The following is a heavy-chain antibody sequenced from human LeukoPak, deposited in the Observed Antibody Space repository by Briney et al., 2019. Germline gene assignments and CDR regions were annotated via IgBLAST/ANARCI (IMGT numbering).Heavy chain of an antibody. Sequence: ISNDGSTKYYAHSVEGRFTISRDNSKNTLYLQMDSLRAEDTAVYYCARGDDSGYYDYFDYWGQGALVTVSS. V-gene: IGHV3-30*03. CDR3: ARGDDSGYYDYFDY. CDR2: ISNDGSTK. D-gene: IGHD3-22*01. J-gene: IGHJ4*02.